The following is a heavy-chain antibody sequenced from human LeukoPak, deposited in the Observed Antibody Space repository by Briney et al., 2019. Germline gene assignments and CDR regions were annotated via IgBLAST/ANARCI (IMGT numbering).Heavy chain of an antibody. Sequence: PSETLSLTCTVSGGSISSSSHSWGWIRQPPGKGLEWTGSIYYTGTTYYNPSLKSRVTISVDTSKNQFSLELNSVTAADTAVYYCARPQHGFSYGPFDYWGQGTLVTVSS. V-gene: IGHV4-39*01. CDR2: IYYTGTT. CDR1: GGSISSSSHS. D-gene: IGHD5-18*01. CDR3: ARPQHGFSYGPFDY. J-gene: IGHJ4*02.